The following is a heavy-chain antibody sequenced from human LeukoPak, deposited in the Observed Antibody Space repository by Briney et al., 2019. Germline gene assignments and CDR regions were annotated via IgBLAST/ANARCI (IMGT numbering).Heavy chain of an antibody. CDR1: GGSFSGYY. V-gene: IGHV4-34*01. CDR2: INHSGST. J-gene: IGHJ5*02. Sequence: PSETLSLTCAVYGGSFSGYYWSWIRQPPGKGLEWIGEINHSGSTNYNPSLKSRVTISVDTSKNQFSLKLSSVTAADTAVYYCARGLGGGRYYFGWFDPWGQGTLVTVSS. CDR3: ARGLGGGRYYFGWFDP. D-gene: IGHD1-26*01.